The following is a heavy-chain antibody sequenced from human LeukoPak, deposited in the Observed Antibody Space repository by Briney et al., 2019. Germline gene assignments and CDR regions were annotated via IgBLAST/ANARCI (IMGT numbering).Heavy chain of an antibody. D-gene: IGHD2-15*01. J-gene: IGHJ6*02. V-gene: IGHV4-34*01. CDR3: ARGRGSGGNRYYYYGMDV. CDR1: GGSFSGYY. Sequence: PSETLSLTCAVYGGSFSGYYWSWIRQPPGKGLEWIGDINHSGSTNYNPSLKSRVTISADTSKNQFSLKLSSVTAADTAVYYCARGRGSGGNRYYYYGMDVGGQGTTVTVS. CDR2: INHSGST.